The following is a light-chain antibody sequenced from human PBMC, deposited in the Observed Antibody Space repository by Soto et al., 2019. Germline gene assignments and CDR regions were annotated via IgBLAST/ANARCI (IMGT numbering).Light chain of an antibody. CDR1: QSVSSSY. Sequence: EIVLTQSPGTLPLSPGERATLSCRASQSVSSSYLAWYQQKPGQAPRLLIYGASSRATGIPDRFSGSGSGTDFTLTISRLVPEDFAVYYCQQYGSSPLTFGGGTKVDIK. J-gene: IGKJ4*01. CDR2: GAS. V-gene: IGKV3-20*01. CDR3: QQYGSSPLT.